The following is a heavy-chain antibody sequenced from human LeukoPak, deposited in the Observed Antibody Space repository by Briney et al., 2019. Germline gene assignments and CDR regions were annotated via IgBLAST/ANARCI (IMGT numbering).Heavy chain of an antibody. CDR2: ISYDGSNK. D-gene: IGHD4-17*01. CDR1: GFTFSSYA. J-gene: IGHJ4*02. Sequence: GRSLRLSCAASGFTFSSYAMHWVRQAPGKGLEWVAVISYDGSNKYYADSVKGRFTISRDNSKNTLHLQMNSLRAEDTAVYYCARVLYGDSLSTFDYWGQGTLVTVSS. V-gene: IGHV3-30*04. CDR3: ARVLYGDSLSTFDY.